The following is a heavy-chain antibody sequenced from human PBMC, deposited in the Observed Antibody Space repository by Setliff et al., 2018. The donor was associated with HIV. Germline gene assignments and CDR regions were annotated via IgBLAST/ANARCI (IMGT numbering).Heavy chain of an antibody. CDR3: ARGLNYYGSGSYLPLGY. CDR1: GGSFNDYY. Sequence: LSLTCAVYGGSFNDYYWTWIRQPPGKGLEWIGEIDHSGSTKYHASLKSRVTISIDTSKNQISMQVSSVTAADTAVYYCARGLNYYGSGSYLPLGYWGQGTRVTVPQ. CDR2: IDHSGST. J-gene: IGHJ4*02. D-gene: IGHD3-10*01. V-gene: IGHV4-34*01.